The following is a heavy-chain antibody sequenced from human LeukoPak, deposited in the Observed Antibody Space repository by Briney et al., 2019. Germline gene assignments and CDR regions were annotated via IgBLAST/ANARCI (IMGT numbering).Heavy chain of an antibody. D-gene: IGHD2-21*02. CDR1: GYSISSGYY. J-gene: IGHJ4*02. CDR2: IYHSGST. Sequence: SETLSLTCTVSGYSISSGYYWGWIRQPPGKGLEWIGSIYHSGSTYYNPSLKSRVTISVDTSKNQFSLKLSSVTAADTAVYYCARSPARIVTAEPFDYWGQGTLVTVSS. CDR3: ARSPARIVTAEPFDY. V-gene: IGHV4-38-2*02.